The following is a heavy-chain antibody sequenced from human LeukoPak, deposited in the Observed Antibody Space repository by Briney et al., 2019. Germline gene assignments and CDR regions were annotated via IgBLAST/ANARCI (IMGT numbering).Heavy chain of an antibody. V-gene: IGHV3-53*05. CDR1: GFTVSSNY. D-gene: IGHD3-9*01. J-gene: IGHJ4*02. CDR3: VKDLTGTWSFDY. CDR2: IYSGGST. Sequence: GGSLRLSCAASGFTVSSNYMSWVRQAPGKGLEWVSVIYSGGSTYYADSVKGRFTISRDNSKNALYLQLTSLRLEDTALYYCVKDLTGTWSFDYWGQGTLVTVSS.